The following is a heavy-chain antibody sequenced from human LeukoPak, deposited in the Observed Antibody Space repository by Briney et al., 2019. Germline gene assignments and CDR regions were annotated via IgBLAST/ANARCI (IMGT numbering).Heavy chain of an antibody. V-gene: IGHV4-34*01. J-gene: IGHJ4*02. CDR1: GGSFSGYY. CDR2: INHSGST. D-gene: IGHD3-16*02. CDR3: ARPLRRTFGGVIAPFDY. Sequence: SETLSLTCAVYGGSFSGYYWSWIRQPPGKGLEWIWEINHSGSTNYNPSLKSRVTISVDTSKNQFSLKLSSVTAADTAVYYCARPLRRTFGGVIAPFDYWGQGTLVTVSS.